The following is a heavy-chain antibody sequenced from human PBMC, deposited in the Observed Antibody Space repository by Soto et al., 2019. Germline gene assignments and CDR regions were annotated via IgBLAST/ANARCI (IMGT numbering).Heavy chain of an antibody. V-gene: IGHV3-30-3*01. CDR1: GFTFISYA. J-gene: IGHJ4*02. CDR3: ARQIGSGYYGFDY. Sequence: LSLTCAASGFTFISYAMHGVRQAPGKGLEWVAVISYDGSNKYYADSVKGRFTISRDNSKNTLYLQMNSLRAEDTAVYYCARQIGSGYYGFDYWGQGTLVTVSS. CDR2: ISYDGSNK. D-gene: IGHD3-22*01.